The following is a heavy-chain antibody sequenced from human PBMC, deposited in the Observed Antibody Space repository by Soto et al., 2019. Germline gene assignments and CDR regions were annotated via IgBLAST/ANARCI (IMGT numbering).Heavy chain of an antibody. D-gene: IGHD6-19*01. CDR1: GFTFSSYG. CDR3: AKLDGVAGLAPHYGMDV. J-gene: IGHJ6*02. Sequence: GGSLRLSCAASGFTFSSYGMHWVRQAPGKGLEWVAVISYDGSNKYYADSVKGRFTISRDNSKNTLYLQMNSLRAEDTAVYYCAKLDGVAGLAPHYGMDVWGQGTTVTVSS. CDR2: ISYDGSNK. V-gene: IGHV3-30*18.